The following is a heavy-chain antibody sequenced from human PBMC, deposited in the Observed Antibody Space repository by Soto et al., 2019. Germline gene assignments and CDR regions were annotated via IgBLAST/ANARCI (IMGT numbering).Heavy chain of an antibody. J-gene: IGHJ6*02. CDR2: IRSKANSYAT. V-gene: IGHV3-73*01. D-gene: IGHD6-6*01. CDR3: TTSSSTYYYYGMDV. CDR1: GFTFSGSA. Sequence: QPGGSLRLSCAASGFTFSGSAMHWVRQASGKGLEWVGRIRSKANSYATAYAASVKGRFTISRDDSKNTEYLQMKSLKTEDTAVYYCTTSSSTYYYYGMDVWGQGNTVTVSS.